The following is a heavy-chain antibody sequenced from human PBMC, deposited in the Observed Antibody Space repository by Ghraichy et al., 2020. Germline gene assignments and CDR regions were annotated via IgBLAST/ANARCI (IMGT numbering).Heavy chain of an antibody. CDR1: GYSFTSYG. J-gene: IGHJ4*02. Sequence: ASVKVSCKASGYSFTSYGISWVRQAPGQGPEWMGWISPYDVDTNYAQTVQGRVTLTTDTSTTTAYMELRSLRSDDTAVYYCARDEDLSGSSGPYYFDYWGQGTLVTVSS. V-gene: IGHV1-18*04. D-gene: IGHD3-22*01. CDR2: ISPYDVDT. CDR3: ARDEDLSGSSGPYYFDY.